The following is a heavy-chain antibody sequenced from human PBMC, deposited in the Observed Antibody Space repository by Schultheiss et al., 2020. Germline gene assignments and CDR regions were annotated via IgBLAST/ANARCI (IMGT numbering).Heavy chain of an antibody. D-gene: IGHD3-3*01. CDR3: ARVFNNYDFWSGYYSRYWYFDL. CDR2: IYSGGST. V-gene: IGHV3-53*01. J-gene: IGHJ2*01. Sequence: GGSLRLSCAASGFTVSSNYMSWVRQAPGKGLEWVSVIYSGGSTYYADSVKGRFTISRDNSKNTLYLQMNSLRAEDTAVYYCARVFNNYDFWSGYYSRYWYFDLWGRGTLVTVSS. CDR1: GFTVSSNY.